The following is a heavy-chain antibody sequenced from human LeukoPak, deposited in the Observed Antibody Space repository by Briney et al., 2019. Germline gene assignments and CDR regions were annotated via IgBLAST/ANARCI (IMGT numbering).Heavy chain of an antibody. CDR2: IYHSGST. V-gene: IGHV4-38-2*02. D-gene: IGHD3-3*01. J-gene: IGHJ4*02. Sequence: SETLSLTCTVSGYSISSGYYWGWIRQPPGKGLEWIGSIYHSGSTYYNPSLKSRVTISVDTSKNQFSLKLSSVTAADTAVYYCARSDDTIFGVVIPLDYWGQGTLVTVSS. CDR1: GYSISSGYY. CDR3: ARSDDTIFGVVIPLDY.